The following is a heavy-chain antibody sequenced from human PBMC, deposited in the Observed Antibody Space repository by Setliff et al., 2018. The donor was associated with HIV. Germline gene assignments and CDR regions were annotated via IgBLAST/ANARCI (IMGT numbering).Heavy chain of an antibody. Sequence: SETLSLTCAVSGDSVTSSSWWSWVRQPPGKGLEWIGEIYRSGSTNYNPSLKSRVTISLDKSKNQFSLKLSSVTAADAAVYYCGTAMYYYYGLDVWGQGIRVTVSS. CDR2: IYRSGST. D-gene: IGHD2-2*01. CDR1: GDSVTSSSW. J-gene: IGHJ6*02. V-gene: IGHV4-4*02. CDR3: GTAMYYYYGLDV.